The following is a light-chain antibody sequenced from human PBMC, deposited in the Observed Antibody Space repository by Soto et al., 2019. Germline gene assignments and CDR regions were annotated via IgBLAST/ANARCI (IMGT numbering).Light chain of an antibody. CDR2: DAS. J-gene: IGKJ4*01. CDR3: QQYGDSPRGT. V-gene: IGKV3D-20*01. CDR1: QIVSSNY. Sequence: EAVLTQSPASLSLSPGERATLSCGASQIVSSNYLAWYQQKPGLAPRLLIYDASSRATGVPDRFRGSGSGTDFTLTINRLEPEDFAVYYCQQYGDSPRGTFGGGTKVEIK.